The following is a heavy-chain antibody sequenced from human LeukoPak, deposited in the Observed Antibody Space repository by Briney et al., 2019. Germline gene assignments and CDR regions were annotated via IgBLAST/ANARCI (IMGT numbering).Heavy chain of an antibody. CDR3: ARDLRYQLLYNWFDP. V-gene: IGHV3-33*01. Sequence: PGGSLRLSCAASGFTFNSYGFHWVRQAPGKGLEWVTDIWYDGSNKYYADSVKGRFTISRDNSKNTVSLQMSSLRAEDTAVYYCARDLRYQLLYNWFDPWGQGTLVTVSS. CDR1: GFTFNSYG. J-gene: IGHJ5*02. CDR2: IWYDGSNK. D-gene: IGHD2-2*01.